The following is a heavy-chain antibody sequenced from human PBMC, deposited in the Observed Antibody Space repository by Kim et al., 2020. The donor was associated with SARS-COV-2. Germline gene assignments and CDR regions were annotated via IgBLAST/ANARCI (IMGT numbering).Heavy chain of an antibody. CDR3: ARLFPGGFGELSV. J-gene: IGHJ4*02. V-gene: IGHV3-20*01. D-gene: IGHD3-16*02. Sequence: GYATSVKSRFTISRDHAKNSLYLQMNSLRAEDTALYHCARLFPGGFGELSVWGQGTLVTVSS.